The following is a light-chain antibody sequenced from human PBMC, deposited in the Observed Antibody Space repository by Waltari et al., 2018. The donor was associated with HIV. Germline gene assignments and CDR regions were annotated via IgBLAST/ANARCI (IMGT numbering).Light chain of an antibody. Sequence: DIQMTQSPSPLSASVGDSVSITCRASQTVTNKLNWYQQKPGKAPQVLIYDASTLQSGVPSRFRGGGSGTDFTLTITSLQPDDFATYFCQQSYSSPLTFGPGTKVDIK. V-gene: IGKV1-39*01. J-gene: IGKJ3*01. CDR1: QTVTNK. CDR3: QQSYSSPLT. CDR2: DAS.